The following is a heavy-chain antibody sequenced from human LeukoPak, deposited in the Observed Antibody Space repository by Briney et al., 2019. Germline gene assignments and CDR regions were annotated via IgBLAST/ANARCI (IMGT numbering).Heavy chain of an antibody. D-gene: IGHD6-13*01. J-gene: IGHJ3*02. CDR1: GFTFSSYG. Sequence: PGRSLRLSCAASGFTFSSYGMHWVRQAPGKGLEWVSRINSGGTSTTYADSVKGRFTVSRDNAKNTLYLQMNSLRDEDSAVYFCVSGPYTSSWWGAFEMWGQGTMVSVSS. V-gene: IGHV3-74*01. CDR2: INSGGTST. CDR3: VSGPYTSSWWGAFEM.